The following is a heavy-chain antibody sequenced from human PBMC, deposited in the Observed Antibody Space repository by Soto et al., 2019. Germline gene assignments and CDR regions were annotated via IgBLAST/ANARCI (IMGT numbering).Heavy chain of an antibody. D-gene: IGHD1-26*01. CDR3: GRDYGGATTGIDY. Sequence: PGESLKISCEGSGYTFTYYWIGWVRQMPGKGLEWMGVTYPFDSDTSYSPSFQGRVTISAVQSTNTAYLELSRLQASDTAIYYCGRDYGGATTGIDYWGQGTLVTVSS. V-gene: IGHV5-51*01. CDR2: TYPFDSDT. CDR1: GYTFTYYW. J-gene: IGHJ4*01.